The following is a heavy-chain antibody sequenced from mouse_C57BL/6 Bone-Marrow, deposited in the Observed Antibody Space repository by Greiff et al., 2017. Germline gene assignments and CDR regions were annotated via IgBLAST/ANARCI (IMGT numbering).Heavy chain of an antibody. V-gene: IGHV1-50*01. CDR1: GYTFTSYW. CDR3: ARAINWYYFDF. CDR2: IDPSDSNT. D-gene: IGHD4-1*02. Sequence: QVQLQQPGAELVKPGASVKLSCKASGYTFTSYWMQWVKQRPGQGLEWIGEIDPSDSNTNYNQKFKGKATLTVDTSSSTAYMQLNSLTSEDSAVYYCARAINWYYFDFWGQGTTLTLTS. J-gene: IGHJ2*01.